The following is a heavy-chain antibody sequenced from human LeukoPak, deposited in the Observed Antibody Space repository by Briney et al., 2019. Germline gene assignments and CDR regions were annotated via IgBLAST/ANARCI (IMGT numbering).Heavy chain of an antibody. D-gene: IGHD3-10*01. V-gene: IGHV3-21*01. Sequence: GGSLRLSCAASGFTFSSYSMNWVRQAPGKGLEWVSSISSSSSYIYYADSVKGRFTISRDNATNSLYLQMNSLRAEDTAVYYCARFSSLGFSGDPWGQGTLVTVSS. CDR3: ARFSSLGFSGDP. CDR1: GFTFSSYS. J-gene: IGHJ5*02. CDR2: ISSSSSYI.